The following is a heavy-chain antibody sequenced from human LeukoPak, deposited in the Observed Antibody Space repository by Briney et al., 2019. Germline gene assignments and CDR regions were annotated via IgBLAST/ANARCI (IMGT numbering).Heavy chain of an antibody. CDR3: TRSGYRHPYHFDS. V-gene: IGHV3-53*01. D-gene: IGHD3-22*01. Sequence: GGSLRLSCAASEFSVRTTYMSWVRQAPGKGLEWVSVLYTGGGTDHADSVKGRFTISRDNSKNTLSLQMNSLRVEDTATYYCTRSGYRHPYHFDSWGQGTLVTVSS. J-gene: IGHJ4*02. CDR1: EFSVRTTY. CDR2: LYTGGGT.